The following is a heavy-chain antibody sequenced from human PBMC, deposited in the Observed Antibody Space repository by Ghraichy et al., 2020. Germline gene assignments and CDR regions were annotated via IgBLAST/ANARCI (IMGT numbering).Heavy chain of an antibody. Sequence: SETLSLTCTVAGCSISSYYGSWIRQPSGKGLEWIGRIYTIGNTNYNPSLKSRVTMSVDTSTNQFSLMLSSVTAADTAVYYCARDSSLWFVVLFPTSLGYFYYYGMDVWGQGTTVA. D-gene: IGHD3-10*01. CDR1: GCSISSYY. CDR3: ARDSSLWFVVLFPTSLGYFYYYGMDV. V-gene: IGHV4-4*07. CDR2: IYTIGNT. J-gene: IGHJ6*02.